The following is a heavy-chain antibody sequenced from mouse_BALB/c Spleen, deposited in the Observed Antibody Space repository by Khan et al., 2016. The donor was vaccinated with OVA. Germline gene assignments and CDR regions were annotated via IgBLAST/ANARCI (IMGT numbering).Heavy chain of an antibody. V-gene: IGHV5-6-5*01. J-gene: IGHJ3*01. CDR1: GFTFSNYA. Sequence: EVELVESGGGLVKPAGSLKLSCAASGFTFSNYAMSWVRRSPEKRLEWVASISSGDSTYYLDSVKGRFTISRDNARNILYLQMNCVRTEDTATYYCARDYWITYWGQGTLVTVSA. CDR2: ISSGDST. CDR3: ARDYWITY.